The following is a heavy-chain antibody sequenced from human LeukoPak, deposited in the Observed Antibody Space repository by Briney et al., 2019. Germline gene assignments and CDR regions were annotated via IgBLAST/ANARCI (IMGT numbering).Heavy chain of an antibody. CDR3: ARSGSYANDAFHI. CDR2: LYTSGGT. V-gene: IGHV4-4*07. Sequence: SETLSLTCTVSGGSISSYHWSWIRQPAGKGLEWIGRLYTSGGTNYNPSLKSRVSMSIDTSKSQFSLELNSVTAADTAVYYCARSGSYANDAFHIWGQGTMVTVSS. J-gene: IGHJ3*02. D-gene: IGHD1-26*01. CDR1: GGSISSYH.